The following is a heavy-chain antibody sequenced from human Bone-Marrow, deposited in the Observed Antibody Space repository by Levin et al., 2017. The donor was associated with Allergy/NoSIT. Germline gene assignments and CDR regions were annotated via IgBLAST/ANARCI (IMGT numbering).Heavy chain of an antibody. CDR2: ISDDGSNK. Sequence: LSLTCAASGFTFSSYGMHWVRKAPGKGLEWVAVISDDGSNKDYADSVKGRFTISRDNSKNTLCLQMNRLRTEDTAMYHCAKDLNYGDYIFYFDYWGQGTLVTVSS. CDR1: GFTFSSYG. D-gene: IGHD4-17*01. J-gene: IGHJ4*02. V-gene: IGHV3-30*18. CDR3: AKDLNYGDYIFYFDY.